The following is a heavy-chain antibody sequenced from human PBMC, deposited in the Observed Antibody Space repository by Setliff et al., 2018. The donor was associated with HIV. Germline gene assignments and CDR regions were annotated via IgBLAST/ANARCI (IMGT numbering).Heavy chain of an antibody. D-gene: IGHD2-21*02. CDR1: GYTFSDYY. V-gene: IGHV1-18*04. CDR3: ARTAILQFNWFDP. CDR2: INSYNGNT. J-gene: IGHJ5*02. Sequence: AASVKVSCKASGYTFSDYYLHWVRQAPGQGLEWMGWINSYNGNTKFAQKFQGRVTMTTDTSTTTAFMELRSLKAEDTAVYYCARTAILQFNWFDPWGQGTLVTVSS.